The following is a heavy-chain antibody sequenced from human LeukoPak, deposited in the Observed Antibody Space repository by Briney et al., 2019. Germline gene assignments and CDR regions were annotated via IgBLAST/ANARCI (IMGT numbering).Heavy chain of an antibody. Sequence: SETLSLTCTVSGGSISSYCWSWIRQPPGKGLEWIGYIYYSGSTNYNPSLKSRVTISVDTSKNQFSLKLSSVTAADTAVYYCARVAYGSSGYYFDYWGQGTLVTVSS. CDR3: ARVAYGSSGYYFDY. CDR2: IYYSGST. CDR1: GGSISSYC. V-gene: IGHV4-59*01. D-gene: IGHD3-22*01. J-gene: IGHJ4*02.